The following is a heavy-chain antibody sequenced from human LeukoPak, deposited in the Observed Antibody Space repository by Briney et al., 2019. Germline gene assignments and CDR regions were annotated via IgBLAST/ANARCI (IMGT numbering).Heavy chain of an antibody. J-gene: IGHJ3*02. D-gene: IGHD3-9*01. V-gene: IGHV3-21*06. CDR2: ISSSSSYI. CDR1: GFTVSSSY. Sequence: GGSLRLSCAASGFTVSSSYMNWVRQAPGKGLEWVSSISSSSSYIYHADSVKGRFTISRDNAKNSLYLQMNSLRAEDTAVYYCARDTYDILTGYYKWAFDIWGQGTMVTISS. CDR3: ARDTYDILTGYYKWAFDI.